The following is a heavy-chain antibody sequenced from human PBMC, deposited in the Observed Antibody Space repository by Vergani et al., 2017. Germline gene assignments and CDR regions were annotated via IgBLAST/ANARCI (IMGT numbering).Heavy chain of an antibody. CDR1: GITFKNAW. V-gene: IGHV3-15*01. Sequence: EVQVVESGGGLITPGGSLRLSCVVSGITFKNAWINWVRQAPGKGLEWIGRIRSKNDGGTADYAAPLKGRFTISRDDSKDSAFLLVNNLKTEDTAVYFCARAYGRYDWFDYWGQRTLVTVSS. CDR3: ARAYGRYDWFDY. CDR2: IRSKNDGGTA. J-gene: IGHJ4*01. D-gene: IGHD1-20*01.